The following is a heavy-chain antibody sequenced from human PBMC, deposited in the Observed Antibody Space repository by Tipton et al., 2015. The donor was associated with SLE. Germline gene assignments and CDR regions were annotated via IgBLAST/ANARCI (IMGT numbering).Heavy chain of an antibody. D-gene: IGHD1-26*01. J-gene: IGHJ5*02. CDR3: ARGGELLPNWFDP. V-gene: IGHV4-59*01. CDR2: IYYSGST. CDR1: GGSISSYY. Sequence: TLSLTCTVSGGSISSYYWSWIRQPPGKGLEWIGYIYYSGSTNYNPSLKSRVTISVDTSKNQFSLKLSSVTAADTAVYYCARGGELLPNWFDPWGQGTLVTVSS.